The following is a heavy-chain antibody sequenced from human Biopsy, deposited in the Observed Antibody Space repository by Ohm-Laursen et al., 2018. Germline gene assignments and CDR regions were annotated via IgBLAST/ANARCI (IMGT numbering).Heavy chain of an antibody. CDR1: GFTFNNYG. CDR2: ITVSADTT. J-gene: IGHJ3*02. V-gene: IGHV3-23*01. Sequence: SLRLSCSASGFTFNNYGMQWVRQAPGKGLEWASAITVSADTTYYADSVRGRFTVSRDNSQNTLYLQMNSLRAEDTAIYYCAKGRVGNSGSLDIWGHGTMVTVSS. D-gene: IGHD1-1*01. CDR3: AKGRVGNSGSLDI.